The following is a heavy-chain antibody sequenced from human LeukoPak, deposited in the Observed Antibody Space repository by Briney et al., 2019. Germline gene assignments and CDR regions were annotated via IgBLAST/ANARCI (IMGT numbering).Heavy chain of an antibody. V-gene: IGHV4-31*03. D-gene: IGHD2/OR15-2a*01. Sequence: SETLSLTCTVTGGSISSGGYYWSWIRQHPGKGLEWIGYIYYSGSTYYNPSLKSRVTISVDTSKNQFSLKLSSVTAADTAVYYRARDRRELGGDAFDIWGQGTMVTVSS. CDR2: IYYSGST. CDR3: ARDRRELGGDAFDI. CDR1: GGSISSGGYY. J-gene: IGHJ3*02.